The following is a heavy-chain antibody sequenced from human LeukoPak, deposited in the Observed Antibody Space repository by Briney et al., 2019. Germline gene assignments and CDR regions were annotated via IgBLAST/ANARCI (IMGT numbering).Heavy chain of an antibody. D-gene: IGHD2-2*01. J-gene: IGHJ4*02. V-gene: IGHV5-51*01. CDR2: IYPGDSDT. CDR1: GYNFTSHW. Sequence: GESLKISCKGSGYNFTSHWIGWVRQMPGKDLEWMGIIYPGDSDTRYSPSFQGQVTFSAGKSITTAHLQWSSLRASDTAMYYCARRYCSSTSCNPYFFDYWGQGTLVTVSS. CDR3: ARRYCSSTSCNPYFFDY.